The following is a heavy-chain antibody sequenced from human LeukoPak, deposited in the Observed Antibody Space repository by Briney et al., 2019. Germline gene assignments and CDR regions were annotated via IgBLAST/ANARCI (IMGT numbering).Heavy chain of an antibody. J-gene: IGHJ6*03. CDR3: ARDRGITMVRGVITPCYYMDV. CDR2: MNPNSGST. CDR1: GYTFTSYD. D-gene: IGHD3-10*01. V-gene: IGHV1-8*01. Sequence: ASVTVSCKASGYTFTSYDINWVRQATGQGLEWMGWMNPNSGSTSYAQKFQGRVTMTRDTSTSTVYMELSSLRSEDTAVYYCARDRGITMVRGVITPCYYMDVWGKGTTVTVSS.